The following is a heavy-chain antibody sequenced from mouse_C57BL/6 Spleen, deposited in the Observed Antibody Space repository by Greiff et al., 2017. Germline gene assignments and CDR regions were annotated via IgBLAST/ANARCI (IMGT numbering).Heavy chain of an antibody. CDR1: GYTFTDYE. CDR3: TRQIYYGSSYPPFAY. V-gene: IGHV1-15*01. J-gene: IGHJ3*01. D-gene: IGHD1-1*01. Sequence: QVQLQQSGAELVRPGASVTLSCKASGYTFTDYEMHWVKQTPVHGLEWIGAIDPETGGTAYNQKFKGKAILTADKSSSTAYMELRSLTSEDSAVYYCTRQIYYGSSYPPFAYWGQGTLVTVSA. CDR2: IDPETGGT.